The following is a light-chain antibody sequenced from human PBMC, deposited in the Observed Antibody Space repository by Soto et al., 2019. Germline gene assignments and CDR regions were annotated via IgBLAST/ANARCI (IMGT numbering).Light chain of an antibody. V-gene: IGLV1-47*01. CDR3: AAWDDSLSGHVV. CDR1: NSNIGSYY. J-gene: IGLJ2*01. CDR2: RNN. Sequence: QSVLTQPPSASGTPGQRVTISCSGSNSNIGSYYVYWYQHLPGTAPKLLIYRNNQRPSGVPDRFSGSKSGTSASLAISGLRSKDEADYYCAAWDDSLSGHVVFGGGTKLTVL.